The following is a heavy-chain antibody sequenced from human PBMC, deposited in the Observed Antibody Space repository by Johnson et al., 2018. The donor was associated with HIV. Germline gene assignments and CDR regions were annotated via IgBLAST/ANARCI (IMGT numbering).Heavy chain of an antibody. D-gene: IGHD2-15*01. J-gene: IGHJ3*02. V-gene: IGHV3-9*01. CDR3: AKEQLLRAFDI. CDR1: GFTFDDYA. CDR2: ISWNSGSI. Sequence: VQLVESGGGLVQPGRSLRLSCAASGFTFDDYAMHWVRQAPGKGLEWVSGISWNSGSIGYADSVKGRFTISRDNAKNTLYLQMNSLRAEDTAVYYCAKEQLLRAFDIWGQGTMVTVSS.